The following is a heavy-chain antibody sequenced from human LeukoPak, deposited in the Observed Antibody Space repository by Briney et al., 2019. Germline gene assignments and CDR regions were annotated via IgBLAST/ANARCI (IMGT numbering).Heavy chain of an antibody. CDR2: INHSGST. CDR1: GGSISSSNW. J-gene: IGHJ5*02. D-gene: IGHD6-19*01. V-gene: IGHV4-4*02. CDR3: ASLPPIYSSGWYGWFDP. Sequence: PSGTLSLTCAVSGGSISSSNWWSWVRQPPGKGLEWIGEINHSGSTNYNPSLKSRVTISVDTSKNQFSLKLSSVTAADTAVYYCASLPPIYSSGWYGWFDPWGQGTLVTVSS.